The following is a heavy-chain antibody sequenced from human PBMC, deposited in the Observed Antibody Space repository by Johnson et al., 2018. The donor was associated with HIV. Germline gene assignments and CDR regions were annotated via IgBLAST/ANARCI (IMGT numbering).Heavy chain of an antibody. D-gene: IGHD3-22*01. V-gene: IGHV3-33*08. Sequence: QMQLVESGGGAVQPGKSLRLACAASGFTFSGYGMHWVRQAPGKGLEWVAVIWYDGSNKYYADSVKGRFTISRDNSKNTLYLQMNSLRAEDTAVYYCARDLSMIVVANAFDIWGQGTMVTVSS. CDR1: GFTFSGYG. CDR3: ARDLSMIVVANAFDI. J-gene: IGHJ3*02. CDR2: IWYDGSNK.